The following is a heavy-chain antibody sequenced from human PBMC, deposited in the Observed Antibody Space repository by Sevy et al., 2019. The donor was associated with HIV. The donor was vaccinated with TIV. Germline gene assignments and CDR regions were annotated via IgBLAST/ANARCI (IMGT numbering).Heavy chain of an antibody. CDR1: GFTFSRYG. CDR2: IRFDGNNK. Sequence: GESLKISCAASGFTFSRYGMHWVRQAPGKGLEWVASIRFDGNNKHYVDSVMGRFTISRDDSKNTLYLQMNSLRSEDTAVYYCAKDSVARKLHFDYWGQGALVTVSS. CDR3: AKDSVARKLHFDY. J-gene: IGHJ4*02. V-gene: IGHV3-30*02. D-gene: IGHD6-19*01.